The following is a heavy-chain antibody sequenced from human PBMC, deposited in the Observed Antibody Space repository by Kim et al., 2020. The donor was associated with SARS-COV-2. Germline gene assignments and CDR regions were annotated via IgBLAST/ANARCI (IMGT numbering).Heavy chain of an antibody. Sequence: GGSLRLSCAASGFTFSSYSMSWVRQAPGKGLEWVSSISSSSSYIYYADSVKGRFTISRDNAKNSLYLQMNSLRAEDTAVYYCARAFDWLSISLSLNYYYSMDVWGQGTTVTVSS. D-gene: IGHD3-9*01. J-gene: IGHJ6*02. CDR2: ISSSSSYI. V-gene: IGHV3-21*01. CDR1: GFTFSSYS. CDR3: ARAFDWLSISLSLNYYYSMDV.